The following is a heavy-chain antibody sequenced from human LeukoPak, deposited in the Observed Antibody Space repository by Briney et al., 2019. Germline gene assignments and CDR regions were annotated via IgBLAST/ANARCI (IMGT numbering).Heavy chain of an antibody. CDR2: INPNSGGT. CDR1: GYTFTGYY. D-gene: IGHD2-2*01. Sequence: ASVKVSCKASGYTFTGYYMHWVRQAPGQGLEWMGRINPNSGGTNYAQKFQGRVTMTRDTSISTAYMDLSRLRYDDTAVYYCARGSARVVPAAIDDYWGQGTLVTVSS. V-gene: IGHV1-2*06. J-gene: IGHJ4*02. CDR3: ARGSARVVPAAIDDY.